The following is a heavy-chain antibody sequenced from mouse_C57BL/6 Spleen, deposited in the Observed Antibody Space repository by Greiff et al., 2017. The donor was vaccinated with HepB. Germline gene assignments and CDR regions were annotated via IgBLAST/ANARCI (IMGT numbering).Heavy chain of an antibody. Sequence: DVQLQESEGGLVQPGSSMKLSCTASGFTFSDYYMAWVRQVPEKGLEWVANINYDGSSTYYLDSLKSRFIISRDNAKNILYLQMSSLKSEDTATYYCARDSYWGLDYWGQGTTLTVSS. J-gene: IGHJ2*01. V-gene: IGHV5-16*01. CDR1: GFTFSDYY. CDR2: INYDGSST. CDR3: ARDSYWGLDY.